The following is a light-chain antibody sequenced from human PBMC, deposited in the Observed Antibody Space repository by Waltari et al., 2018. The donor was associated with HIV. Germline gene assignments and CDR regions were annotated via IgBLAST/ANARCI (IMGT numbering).Light chain of an antibody. CDR2: RNN. V-gene: IGLV1-47*01. CDR3: AAWDDTLTVV. J-gene: IGLJ2*01. Sequence: QSVLTQPPSASGTPGQSVTISCSGTSSNIGTNYVYWYQQFPGTAPKLLIYRNNKRPSGVPDRFSGSKSGTSASLASSGLRSDDEADYYCAAWDDTLTVVFGGGTKLTVL. CDR1: SSNIGTNY.